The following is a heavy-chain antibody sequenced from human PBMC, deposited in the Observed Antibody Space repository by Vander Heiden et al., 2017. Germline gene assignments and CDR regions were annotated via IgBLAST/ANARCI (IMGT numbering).Heavy chain of an antibody. CDR1: GFTFSDYY. V-gene: IGHV3-11*01. J-gene: IGHJ4*02. Sequence: VQLVESGGGLVQPGGSLRISCAASGFTFSDYYMGWIRQAPGKGLEWVSYISSSGSTIYYSYSVKGRFTVSRDNAKISLYLQMNSLRAEDTAVYYCARDLKGSAVAGTWGQGTLVTVSS. D-gene: IGHD6-19*01. CDR3: ARDLKGSAVAGT. CDR2: ISSSGSTI.